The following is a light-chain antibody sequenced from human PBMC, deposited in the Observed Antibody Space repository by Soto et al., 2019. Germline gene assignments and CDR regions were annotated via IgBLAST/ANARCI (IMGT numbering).Light chain of an antibody. J-gene: IGKJ1*01. V-gene: IGKV1-6*01. CDR3: LQDYDFPQP. CDR1: QDIRDD. Sequence: AIRMAQSPSSLSASVGDRVTIICRASQDIRDDLGLYQQKPGTAPNLVIYAASTLQSGAPSRFSGSGSGTEFTLTNRSLQTEDFGTYDCLQDYDFPQPFGQGTKVEIK. CDR2: AAS.